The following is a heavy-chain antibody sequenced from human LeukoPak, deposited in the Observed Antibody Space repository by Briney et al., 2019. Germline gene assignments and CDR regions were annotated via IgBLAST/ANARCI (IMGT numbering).Heavy chain of an antibody. CDR2: INPNSGGT. CDR1: GYTFTGYY. D-gene: IGHD2-2*01. J-gene: IGHJ5*02. Sequence: ASVKVSCKASGYTFTGYYMHWVRQAPGQGLEWMGRINPNSGGTNYAQKFQGRVTMTRDTSISTAYMELGRLRSDDTAVYYCARDVVPEANWFDLWGQGTLVTVSS. V-gene: IGHV1-2*06. CDR3: ARDVVPEANWFDL.